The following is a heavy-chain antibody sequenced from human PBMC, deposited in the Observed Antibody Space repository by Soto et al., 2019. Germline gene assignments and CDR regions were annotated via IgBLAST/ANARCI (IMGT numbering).Heavy chain of an antibody. CDR3: VRGGGPNWFVP. V-gene: IGHV6-1*01. J-gene: IGHJ5*02. CDR2: TYYRSKWYN. Sequence: TLSLTCAISGASVSSNRAAWNWISQSPSRGLEWLGRTYYRSKWYNDYAVSVKSRITINPDTSKNQFSLQLNSVTPVDSALYYCVRGGGPNWFVPWCPGTLVTVFS. D-gene: IGHD3-16*01. CDR1: GASVSSNRAA.